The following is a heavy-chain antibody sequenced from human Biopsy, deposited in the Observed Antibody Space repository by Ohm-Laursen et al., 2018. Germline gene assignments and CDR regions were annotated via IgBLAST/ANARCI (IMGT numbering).Heavy chain of an antibody. J-gene: IGHJ6*02. V-gene: IGHV2-70*16. CDR1: GFSVNTRGMS. Sequence: TRTLTLTCTLSGFSVNTRGMSVTWVRQPPGKALEWLARIDWDDAKFYSASLKSRLTISKGTSGNHVVLTLSDVDPVDTGTYYCARIPIPIFSAALVYRHRRHLQGLDVWGQGTTVIVSS. D-gene: IGHD2-21*01. CDR3: ARIPIPIFSAALVYRHRRHLQGLDV. CDR2: IDWDDAK.